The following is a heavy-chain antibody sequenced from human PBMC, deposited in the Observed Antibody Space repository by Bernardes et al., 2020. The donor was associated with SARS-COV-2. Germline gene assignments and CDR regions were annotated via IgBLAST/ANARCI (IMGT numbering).Heavy chain of an antibody. CDR3: AITYYDFWSGHFDY. CDR1: GGSISSYY. J-gene: IGHJ4*02. CDR2: IYTSGST. Sequence: SETLSLTCTVSGGSISSYYWSWIRQPAGKGLEWIGRIYTSGSTNYNPSLKSRVTMSVDTSKNQFSLKLSSVTAADTAVYYCAITYYDFWSGHFDYWGQGTLVTVSS. D-gene: IGHD3-3*01. V-gene: IGHV4-4*07.